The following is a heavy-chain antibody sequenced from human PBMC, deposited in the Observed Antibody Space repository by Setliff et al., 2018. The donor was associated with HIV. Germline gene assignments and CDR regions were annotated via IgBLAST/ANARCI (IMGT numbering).Heavy chain of an antibody. CDR1: GFTLSNFW. D-gene: IGHD2-21*02. CDR2: IKQDGSEK. CDR3: ASSNVVVVTASVSDAFDI. Sequence: AGGSLRLSCAASGFTLSNFWMTWVRQAPGKGLEWVASIKQDGSEKNYVDSVKGRFTLSRDNAKNSLYLQMSSLRADDTAVYFCASSNVVVVTASVSDAFDIWGQGTMVTVSS. V-gene: IGHV3-7*03. J-gene: IGHJ3*02.